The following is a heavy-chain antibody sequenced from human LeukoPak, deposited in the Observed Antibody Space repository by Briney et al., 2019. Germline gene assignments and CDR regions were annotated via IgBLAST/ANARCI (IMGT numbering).Heavy chain of an antibody. J-gene: IGHJ4*02. CDR3: TTDLRWELIPDDY. D-gene: IGHD1-26*01. V-gene: IGHV3-15*01. Sequence: GGSLRFSCAASEFTFNNAWMSWVRQAPGKGLEWVGRIKSKTDGGTTDYAAPVKGRFTISRDDSKNTLYLQMNSLKTEDTAVYYCTTDLRWELIPDDYWGQGTLVTVSS. CDR2: IKSKTDGGTT. CDR1: EFTFNNAW.